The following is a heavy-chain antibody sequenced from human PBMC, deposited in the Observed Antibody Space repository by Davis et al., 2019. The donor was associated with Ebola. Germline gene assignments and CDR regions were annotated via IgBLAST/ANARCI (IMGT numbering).Heavy chain of an antibody. Sequence: GGSLRLSCAASGFTFSSYAISWVRQAPGQGLEWMGGIIPIFGTANYAQKFQGRVTITADESTSTAYMELSSLRSEDTAVYYCARHPSDLYYYYYGMDVWGQGTTVTVSS. CDR3: ARHPSDLYYYYYGMDV. CDR2: IIPIFGTA. V-gene: IGHV1-69*01. J-gene: IGHJ6*02. CDR1: GFTFSSYA.